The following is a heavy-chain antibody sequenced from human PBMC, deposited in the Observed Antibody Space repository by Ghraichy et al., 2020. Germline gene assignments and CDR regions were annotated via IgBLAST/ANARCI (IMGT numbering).Heavy chain of an antibody. CDR3: ARTMIAPGQGEPPDAFDI. J-gene: IGHJ3*02. CDR1: GFTFSSYS. Sequence: GGSLRLSCAASGFTFSSYSMNWVRQAPGKGLEWVSSISSSSSYIYYADSVKGRFTISRDNAKNSLYLQMNSLRAEDTAVYYCARTMIAPGQGEPPDAFDIWGQGTMVTVSS. D-gene: IGHD3-22*01. V-gene: IGHV3-21*01. CDR2: ISSSSSYI.